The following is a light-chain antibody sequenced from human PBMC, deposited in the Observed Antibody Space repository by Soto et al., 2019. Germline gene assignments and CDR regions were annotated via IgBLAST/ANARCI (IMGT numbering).Light chain of an antibody. CDR3: SSYAGSDNLV. CDR1: ISDVGGYNR. V-gene: IGLV2-8*01. Sequence: QSVLTQPDSVSGSPGQSITISCTGTISDVGGYNRVSWYQHYPGKAPKVMIYEVTKLPSGVPDRFSGSKSGNMASLTVSGLQAEDGADYYCSSYAGSDNLVFGTGTKVTVL. J-gene: IGLJ1*01. CDR2: EVT.